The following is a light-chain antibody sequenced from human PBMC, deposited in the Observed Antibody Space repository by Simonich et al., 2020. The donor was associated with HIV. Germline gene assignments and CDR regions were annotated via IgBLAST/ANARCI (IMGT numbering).Light chain of an antibody. V-gene: IGKV4-1*01. CDR2: WAS. J-gene: IGKJ1*01. Sequence: DIVMTQSPDSLAVSLGERATINCTSSQTILYSSNNKNYLAWYQQRPRKPPNLLIYWASTRESGVPDRFSGSGSGTDFTLTINSLQAEDVAFYYCQQYYITPHTFGQGTKVEIK. CDR1: QTILYSSNNKNY. CDR3: QQYYITPHT.